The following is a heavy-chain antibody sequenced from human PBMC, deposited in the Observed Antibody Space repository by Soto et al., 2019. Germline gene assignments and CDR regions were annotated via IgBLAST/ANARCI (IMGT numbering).Heavy chain of an antibody. CDR2: IYYSGST. V-gene: IGHV4-39*01. D-gene: IGHD5-12*01. CDR3: ARPSYSGYDLGAHDY. CDR1: GGSISSSSYY. J-gene: IGHJ4*02. Sequence: SETLSLTCTVSGGSISSSSYYWGWIRQPPGKGLEWIGSIYYSGSTYYNPSLKSRVTISVDTSKNQFSLKLSSVTAADTAVYYCARPSYSGYDLGAHDYWGQGTLVTVSS.